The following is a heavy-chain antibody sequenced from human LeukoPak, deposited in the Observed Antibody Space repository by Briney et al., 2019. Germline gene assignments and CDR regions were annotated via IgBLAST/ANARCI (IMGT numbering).Heavy chain of an antibody. J-gene: IGHJ6*02. CDR1: GYTLTELS. CDR3: ATGYYGSGSYAQDYYYYGMDV. CDR2: FDPEDGET. Sequence: ASVKVSCKVSGYTLTELSMHWVRQAPGKGLEWMGGFDPEDGETIYAQKFQGRVTMTEDTSTDTAYMELSSLRSEDTAVYYCATGYYGSGSYAQDYYYYGMDVWGQGTTVTVSS. D-gene: IGHD3-10*01. V-gene: IGHV1-24*01.